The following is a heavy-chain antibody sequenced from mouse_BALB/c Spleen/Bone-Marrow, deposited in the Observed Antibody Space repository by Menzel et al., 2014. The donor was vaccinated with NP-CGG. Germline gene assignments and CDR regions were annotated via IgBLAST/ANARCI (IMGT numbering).Heavy chain of an antibody. CDR2: IDPANGYT. CDR1: GFNIKDTY. CDR3: ARLGYRYGYWFFDV. Sequence: EVQLQESGAELVKPGASVKLSRTASGFNIKDTYMHWVKRRPEQGLEWIGRIDPANGYTKYDPKFQGKATITADTSSNTAYLQLSSLTSEDTAVYYCARLGYRYGYWFFDVWGAGTTVTVSS. D-gene: IGHD2-14*01. J-gene: IGHJ1*01. V-gene: IGHV14-3*02.